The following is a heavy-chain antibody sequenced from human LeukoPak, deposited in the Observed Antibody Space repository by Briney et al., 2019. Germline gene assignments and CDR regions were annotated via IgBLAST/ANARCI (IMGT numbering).Heavy chain of an antibody. CDR3: ATMPSVAATTRGRFVY. V-gene: IGHV3-23*01. J-gene: IGHJ4*02. Sequence: PGGSLRLSCAVSGLTFKNFAMSWVRQAPGNGLEWVSAMSGSGATIYYADSVKGRVTISRDSSKSTLYLQMNTLRAEDTAVYYCATMPSVAATTRGRFVYWGQGTLVTVSS. D-gene: IGHD6-6*01. CDR1: GLTFKNFA. CDR2: MSGSGATI.